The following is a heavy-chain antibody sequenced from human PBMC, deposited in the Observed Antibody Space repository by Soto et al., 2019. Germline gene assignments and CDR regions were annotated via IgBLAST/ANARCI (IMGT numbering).Heavy chain of an antibody. Sequence: QVHLVQSGAEVKKPGSSVRVSCKASGGSFSNYAVTWVRQAPGQRLEWMGGITPMFGIANYAQKFQGRVTLTADESTGPAYRELSRLRSEDTATYYCASDRHHSGFEDWGQGTLLPVSS. CDR2: ITPMFGIA. J-gene: IGHJ4*02. V-gene: IGHV1-69*01. CDR3: ASDRHHSGFED. CDR1: GGSFSNYA.